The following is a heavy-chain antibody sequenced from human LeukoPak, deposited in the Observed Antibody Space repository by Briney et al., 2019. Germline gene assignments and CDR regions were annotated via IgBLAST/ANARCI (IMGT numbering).Heavy chain of an antibody. Sequence: SVKVSCKASGGTFSSYAISWVRQAPGQGLEWMGGIIPIFGTANYAQKFQGRATITADKSTSTTYMELSSLRSEDTAVYYCARDSGADIVVVPAASDYWGQGTLVTVSS. CDR1: GGTFSSYA. D-gene: IGHD2-2*01. CDR2: IIPIFGTA. CDR3: ARDSGADIVVVPAASDY. V-gene: IGHV1-69*06. J-gene: IGHJ4*02.